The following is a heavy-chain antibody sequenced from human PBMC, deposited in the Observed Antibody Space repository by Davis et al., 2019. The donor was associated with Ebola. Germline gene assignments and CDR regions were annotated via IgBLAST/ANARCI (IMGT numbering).Heavy chain of an antibody. CDR2: INPSGGST. J-gene: IGHJ4*02. V-gene: IGHV1-46*01. CDR1: GYTFTSYY. Sequence: ASVKVSCKASGYTFTSYYMHWVRRAPGQGLEWMGLINPSGGSTSYAQKFQGRVTMTRDTSTSTVYMELSSLRSEDTAVYYCASGCGGDCYSVSDDGTFDYWGQGTLVTVSS. CDR3: ASGCGGDCYSVSDDGTFDY. D-gene: IGHD2-21*02.